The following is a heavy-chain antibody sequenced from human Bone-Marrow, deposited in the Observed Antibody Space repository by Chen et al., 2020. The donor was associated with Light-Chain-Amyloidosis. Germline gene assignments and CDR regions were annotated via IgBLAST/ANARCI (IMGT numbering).Heavy chain of an antibody. V-gene: IGHV5-51*01. CDR3: ARRRDGYNDY. CDR2: IYPDDSDA. CDR1: GYTFPNYW. J-gene: IGHJ4*02. D-gene: IGHD5-12*01. Sequence: EVQLEQSGPEVKKPGESLKISCKGSGYTFPNYWIGWVRQMPGKGLEWMGVIYPDDSDASYSPSFEGQGTISADKSSTTAYLQWRSLKASDTAMYYCARRRDGYNDYWGQGTLVTVSS.